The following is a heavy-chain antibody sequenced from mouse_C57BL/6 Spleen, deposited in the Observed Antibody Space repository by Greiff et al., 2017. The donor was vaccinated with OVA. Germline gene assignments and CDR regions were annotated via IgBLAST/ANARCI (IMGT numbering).Heavy chain of an antibody. CDR3: AMAYFDY. V-gene: IGHV1-74*01. CDR2: IHPSDSDT. J-gene: IGHJ2*01. Sequence: QVQLQQPGAELVKPGASVKVSCKASGYTFTSYWMHWVKQRPGQGLEWIGRIHPSDSDTNYNQKFKGKAPLTVDKSSSTAYMQLSRLTSEDSAFYYFAMAYFDYWGQGTTLTVSS. CDR1: GYTFTSYW.